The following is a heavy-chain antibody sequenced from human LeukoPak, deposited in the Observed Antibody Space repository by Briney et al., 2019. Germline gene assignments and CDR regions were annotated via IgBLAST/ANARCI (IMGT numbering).Heavy chain of an antibody. CDR1: GFTFNNYA. V-gene: IGHV3-23*01. CDR3: AKGALGESSSSWVNLVYYYYYYYMDV. CDR2: ISGSGGST. J-gene: IGHJ6*03. Sequence: GGSLRLSCAAPGFTFNNYAMTWVRQAPGEGLEWVSAISGSGGSTYYADSVKGRFTISRDNSKNTLYLQMNSLRAEDTAVYYCAKGALGESSSSWVNLVYYYYYYYMDVWGKGTTVTVSS. D-gene: IGHD6-13*01.